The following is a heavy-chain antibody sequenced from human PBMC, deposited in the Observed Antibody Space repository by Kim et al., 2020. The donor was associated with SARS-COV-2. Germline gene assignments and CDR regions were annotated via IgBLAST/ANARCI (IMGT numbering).Heavy chain of an antibody. Sequence: GGSLRLSCAASGFTFSSYDMHWVRQATGKGLEWVSAIGTAGDTYYPGSVKGRFTISRENAKNSLYLQMNSLRAGDTAVYYCARDRGAYCSSTSCHHYGMVVWGQGSTVTGSS. J-gene: IGHJ6*02. D-gene: IGHD2-2*01. CDR3: ARDRGAYCSSTSCHHYGMVV. CDR2: IGTAGDT. V-gene: IGHV3-13*01. CDR1: GFTFSSYD.